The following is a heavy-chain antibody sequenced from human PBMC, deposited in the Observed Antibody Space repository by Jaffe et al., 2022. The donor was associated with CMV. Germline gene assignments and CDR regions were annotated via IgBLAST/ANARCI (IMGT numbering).Heavy chain of an antibody. Sequence: QLQLQESGPGLVKPSETLSLTCTVSGGSISSSSYYWGWIRQPPGKGLEWIGSIYYSGSTYYNPSLKSRVTISVDTSKNQFSLKLSSVTAADTAVYYCARHDGALGPAYMDVWGKGTTVTVSS. CDR3: ARHDGALGPAYMDV. CDR1: GGSISSSSYY. J-gene: IGHJ6*03. CDR2: IYYSGST. D-gene: IGHD1-26*01. V-gene: IGHV4-39*01.